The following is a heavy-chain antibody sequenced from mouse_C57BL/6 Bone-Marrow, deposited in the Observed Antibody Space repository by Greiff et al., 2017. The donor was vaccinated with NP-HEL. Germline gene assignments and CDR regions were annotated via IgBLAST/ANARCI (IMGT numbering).Heavy chain of an antibody. CDR1: GFTFSNYW. J-gene: IGHJ2*01. CDR2: IRLKSDNYAT. Sequence: EVKVVESGGGLVQPGGSMKLSCVASGFTFSNYWMNWVRQSPEKGLEWVAQIRLKSDNYATHYAESVKGRFTISRDDSKSSVYLQMNNLRAEDTGIDYCTGDYSPLPGFAYWGQGTTLTVSS. V-gene: IGHV6-3*01. CDR3: TGDYSPLPGFAY. D-gene: IGHD2-12*01.